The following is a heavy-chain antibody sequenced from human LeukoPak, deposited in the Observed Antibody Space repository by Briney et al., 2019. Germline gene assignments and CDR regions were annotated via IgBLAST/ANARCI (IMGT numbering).Heavy chain of an antibody. V-gene: IGHV3-20*04. CDR3: ATNPPGRTYLQD. CDR2: INGIGDTT. D-gene: IGHD1-1*01. J-gene: IGHJ1*01. CDR1: GFTFDDYG. Sequence: PGGSLRLSCAASGFTFDDYGMTWVRQVPGKGLEWIAEINGIGDTTRYGDSVKGRFTISRDNAKNSLYLQINSLRVEDTAFYYCATNPPGRTYLQDRGKGTLVTVSS.